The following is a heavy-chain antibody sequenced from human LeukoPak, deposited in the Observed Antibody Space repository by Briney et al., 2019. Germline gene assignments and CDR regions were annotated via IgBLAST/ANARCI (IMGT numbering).Heavy chain of an antibody. D-gene: IGHD3-22*01. V-gene: IGHV3-7*01. CDR3: ARDAGWGYYDL. CDR2: INKEGNRK. CDR1: GFTFTFSW. Sequence: GGSLTLSCAASGFTFTFSWMTWVRQAPGRGLEWVANINKEGNRKYYVDSVKGRFAISRDNANNSMLLQMTSLRAEDVSVYFCARDAGWGYYDLWGQGTPVTVSS. J-gene: IGHJ1*01.